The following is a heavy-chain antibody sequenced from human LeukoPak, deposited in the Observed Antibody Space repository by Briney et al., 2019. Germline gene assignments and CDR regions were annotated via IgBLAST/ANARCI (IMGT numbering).Heavy chain of an antibody. CDR1: GGTFSSYA. V-gene: IGHV1-69*04. Sequence: SVKVSCKAFGGTFSSYAISWLRQAPGQGLEWMGRIIPILGIANYAQKFQGRVTITADKSTSTAYMELSSLRSEDTAVYYCASPLFGYYDFWSGYYDAFDIWGQGTMVTVSS. CDR2: IIPILGIA. D-gene: IGHD3-3*01. CDR3: ASPLFGYYDFWSGYYDAFDI. J-gene: IGHJ3*02.